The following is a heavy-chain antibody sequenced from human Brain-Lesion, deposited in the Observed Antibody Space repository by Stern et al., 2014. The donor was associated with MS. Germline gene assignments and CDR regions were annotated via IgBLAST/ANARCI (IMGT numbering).Heavy chain of an antibody. CDR3: ARIDRGNYDFWSGYYDYWFDP. V-gene: IGHV3-7*01. CDR2: INQDGSDK. J-gene: IGHJ5*02. D-gene: IGHD3-3*01. CDR1: GFTVSDYW. Sequence: EMQLVESGGDLVQPGGSLRLSCVASGFTVSDYWLTWVRQAPGKGLQWVANINQDGSDKNYVDSVKGRFTISRDNAKNSLYLQMNSLRVDDTAVYYCARIDRGNYDFWSGYYDYWFDPWGQGTLVTVSS.